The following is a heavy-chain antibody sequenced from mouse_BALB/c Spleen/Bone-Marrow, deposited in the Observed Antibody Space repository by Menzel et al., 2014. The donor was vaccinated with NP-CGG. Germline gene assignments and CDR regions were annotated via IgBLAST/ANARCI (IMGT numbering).Heavy chain of an antibody. CDR2: IDPANGNT. CDR3: ATMITDRYFDV. V-gene: IGHV14-3*02. J-gene: IGHJ1*01. D-gene: IGHD2-4*01. Sequence: EVKLMESGAELVKPGASVKLSCTASGFNIKDTYMHWVKQRPEQGLEWIGRIDPANGNTKYDPKFQGKATITADTSSNTAYLQLSSLTSVDTAVYYCATMITDRYFDVWGAGTTVTVSS. CDR1: GFNIKDTY.